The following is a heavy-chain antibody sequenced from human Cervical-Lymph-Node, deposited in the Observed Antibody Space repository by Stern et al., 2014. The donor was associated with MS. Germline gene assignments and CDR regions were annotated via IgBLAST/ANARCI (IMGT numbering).Heavy chain of an antibody. CDR3: TTDRRNPYYAMDV. J-gene: IGHJ6*02. V-gene: IGHV3-15*02. CDR1: GLTFSNFW. D-gene: IGHD6-6*01. CDR2: IKSKTDGGTI. Sequence: EVQLVESGGALVKPGGSLRLSCTASGLTFSNFWMTWVRQAPGKGLEWVGRIKSKTDGGTIDYAEPVKGRFTISRDDSKNTLYVEMNSLTTDDTALYYCTTDRRNPYYAMDVWGQGTTVTVSS.